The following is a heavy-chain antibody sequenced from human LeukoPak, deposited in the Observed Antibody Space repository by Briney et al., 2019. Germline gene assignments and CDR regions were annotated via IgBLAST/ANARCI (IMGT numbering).Heavy chain of an antibody. CDR2: INPSGGST. Sequence: GASVKVSCKASGYTFTSYYMHWVRQAPGQGLEWMGIINPSGGSTSYAQKFQGRVTMTRDTSTSTVYMELSSLRSDDTAVYYCARVYYYDSSGHNWFDPWGQGTLVTVSS. CDR3: ARVYYYDSSGHNWFDP. J-gene: IGHJ5*02. V-gene: IGHV1-46*01. CDR1: GYTFTSYY. D-gene: IGHD3-22*01.